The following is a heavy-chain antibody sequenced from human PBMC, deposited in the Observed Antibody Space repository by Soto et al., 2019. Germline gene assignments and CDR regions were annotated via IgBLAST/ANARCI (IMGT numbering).Heavy chain of an antibody. CDR3: ARDDVDTAMVRYYYYGMDV. J-gene: IGHJ6*02. CDR2: ISYDGSNK. D-gene: IGHD5-18*01. V-gene: IGHV3-30-3*01. CDR1: GFTFSSYA. Sequence: QVQLVESGGGVVQPGRSLRLSCAASGFTFSSYAMHWVRQAPGKGLEWVAVISYDGSNKYYADSVKGRFTISRDNSKNTLYLKMNSLRAEYTAVYYCARDDVDTAMVRYYYYGMDVWGQGTTVTVSS.